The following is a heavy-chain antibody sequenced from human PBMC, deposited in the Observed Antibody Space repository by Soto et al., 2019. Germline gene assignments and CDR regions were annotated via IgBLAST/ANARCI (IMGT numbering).Heavy chain of an antibody. V-gene: IGHV3-23*01. CDR3: AKVGRGTADY. J-gene: IGHJ4*02. Sequence: EVQLLESGGGLVQPGGSLSLSFLASGFIFRRHAMSWVRQAPGKGLEWVSAISGSGGSTYYADSVKGRFTISRDKSKNTLYLQMNSLRAEDTAVYYCAKVGRGTADYWGQGTLLTVSS. CDR2: ISGSGGST. CDR1: GFIFRRHA. D-gene: IGHD3-16*01.